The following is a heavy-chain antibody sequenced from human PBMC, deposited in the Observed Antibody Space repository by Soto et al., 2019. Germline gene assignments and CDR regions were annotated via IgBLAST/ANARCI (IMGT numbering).Heavy chain of an antibody. Sequence: QVTLKESGPVLVKPTETLTLRCTVSGLSITDSEMGVSWIRQPPGQPLEWLAHIDSSGEKSYRTFLKSRLDNSKDTSKSQIVLTMTNMDPADTATYYCARRHLAVAVSPWFDPWGQGIPVTVSS. CDR1: GLSITDSEMG. J-gene: IGHJ5*02. D-gene: IGHD6-19*01. V-gene: IGHV2-26*01. CDR2: IDSSGEK. CDR3: ARRHLAVAVSPWFDP.